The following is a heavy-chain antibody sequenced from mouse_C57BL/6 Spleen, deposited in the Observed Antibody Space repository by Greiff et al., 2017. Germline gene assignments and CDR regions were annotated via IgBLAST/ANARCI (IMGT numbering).Heavy chain of an antibody. Sequence: QVQLQQPGAELVMPGASVKLSCKASGYTFTSYWMHWVKQRPGQGLEWIGEIDPSDSYTNYNQKFKGKSTLTVDKSSSTAYMQLSSLTSEDSAVYYCARSGYGNYAYFDVWGTGTTVTVSS. CDR1: GYTFTSYW. J-gene: IGHJ1*03. CDR3: ARSGYGNYAYFDV. D-gene: IGHD2-1*01. CDR2: IDPSDSYT. V-gene: IGHV1-69*01.